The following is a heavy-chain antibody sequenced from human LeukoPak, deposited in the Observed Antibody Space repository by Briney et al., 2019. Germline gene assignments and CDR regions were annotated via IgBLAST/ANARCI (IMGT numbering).Heavy chain of an antibody. Sequence: GGSLRLSCAASRFIFSNYALAWVRQAPGKGLEWVSGISRIGGSTHYADSVKGRFTISRDNSKNILYLQMNNLRAEDTAVYYCAKDSGQWLASTGDNWGQGTLVTVSS. V-gene: IGHV3-23*01. CDR2: ISRIGGST. J-gene: IGHJ4*02. CDR1: RFIFSNYA. CDR3: AKDSGQWLASTGDN. D-gene: IGHD6-19*01.